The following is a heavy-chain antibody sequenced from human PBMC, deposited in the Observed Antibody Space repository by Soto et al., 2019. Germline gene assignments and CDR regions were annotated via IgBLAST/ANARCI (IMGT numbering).Heavy chain of an antibody. CDR1: GYTFSSYY. CDR3: ARGLALRDC. CDR2: INPNGGST. D-gene: IGHD2-21*02. Sequence: QVQLVQSGAEVKKPGASVKVSCKASGYTFSSYYIHWVRQAPGQGLDWIGIINPNGGSTNYAQNSKGSLTVTRDTPTATVYMELSALTSDDTAMYFCARGLALRDCWGQGTLVTVSS. J-gene: IGHJ4*02. V-gene: IGHV1-46*01.